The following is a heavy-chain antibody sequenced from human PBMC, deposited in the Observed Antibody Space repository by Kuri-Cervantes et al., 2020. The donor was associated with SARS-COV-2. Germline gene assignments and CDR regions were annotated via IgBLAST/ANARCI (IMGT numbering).Heavy chain of an antibody. J-gene: IGHJ2*01. CDR3: ARLTTVTPPLSYWYFDL. Sequence: GGSLRLSCAASGFTFSSYWMSWVRQAPGKGLEWVANIKQDGSEKYYVDSVKGRFTISRDNAKNSLYLQMNSLRAEDTAVYYCARLTTVTPPLSYWYFDLWGRGTLVTVSS. D-gene: IGHD4-17*01. CDR1: GFTFSSYW. CDR2: IKQDGSEK. V-gene: IGHV3-7*01.